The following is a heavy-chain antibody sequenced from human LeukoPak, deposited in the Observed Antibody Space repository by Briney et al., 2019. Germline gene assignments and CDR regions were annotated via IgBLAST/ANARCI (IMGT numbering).Heavy chain of an antibody. D-gene: IGHD3-22*01. J-gene: IGHJ4*02. Sequence: GESLKISCKTSGYSFTSYWIGWVRQMPGKGLEWMGIIYPGDSDTRYSPSFQGQVTISADKSISTAYLQWSSLKASDTAMYYCARLKKRYYYDSSEFDYWGQGTLVTVSS. CDR1: GYSFTSYW. CDR3: ARLKKRYYYDSSEFDY. V-gene: IGHV5-51*01. CDR2: IYPGDSDT.